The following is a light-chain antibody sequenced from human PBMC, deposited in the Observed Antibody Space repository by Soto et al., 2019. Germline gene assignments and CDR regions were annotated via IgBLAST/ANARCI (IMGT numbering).Light chain of an antibody. CDR3: HQYGSSPWT. V-gene: IGKV3-20*01. CDR2: GAS. Sequence: EIVLTQSPGTLSLSPGEGATLSCRASQSVSSSYLDWYQQKPGQAPRLLIYGASSRATGIPDRFSGSGSGTDFTLTISRLEPEDLAVYYCHQYGSSPWTFGQGTKVEIK. CDR1: QSVSSSY. J-gene: IGKJ1*01.